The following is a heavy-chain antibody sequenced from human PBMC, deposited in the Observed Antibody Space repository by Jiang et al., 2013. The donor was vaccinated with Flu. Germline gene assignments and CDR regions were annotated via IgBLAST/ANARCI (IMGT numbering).Heavy chain of an antibody. D-gene: IGHD6-19*01. CDR2: IRYDGSNK. V-gene: IGHV3-30*02. CDR3: AKARSSGWAYYYYGMDV. Sequence: VQLVESGGGVVQPGGSLRLSCAASGFTFSSYGMHWVRQAPGKGLEWVAFIRYDGSNKYYADSVKGRFTISRDNSKNTLYLQMNSLRAEDTAVYYCAKARSSGWAYYYYGMDVWGQGTTVTVSS. J-gene: IGHJ6*02. CDR1: GFTFSSYG.